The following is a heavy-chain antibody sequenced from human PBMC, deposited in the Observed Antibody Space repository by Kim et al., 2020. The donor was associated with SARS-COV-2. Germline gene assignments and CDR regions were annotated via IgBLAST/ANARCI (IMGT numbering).Heavy chain of an antibody. V-gene: IGHV3-11*04. CDR3: AREGDSGWYYYYYGMDV. CDR2: ISSSGSTI. CDR1: GFTFSDYY. J-gene: IGHJ6*02. D-gene: IGHD6-19*01. Sequence: GGSLRLSCAASGFTFSDYYMSWIRQAPGKGLEWVSYISSSGSTIYYADSVKGRFTISRDNAKNSLYLQMNSLRAEDTAVYYCAREGDSGWYYYYYGMDVWGQGTTVTVSS.